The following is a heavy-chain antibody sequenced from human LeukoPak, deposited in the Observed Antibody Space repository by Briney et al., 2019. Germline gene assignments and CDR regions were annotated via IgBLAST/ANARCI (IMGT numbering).Heavy chain of an antibody. J-gene: IGHJ4*02. D-gene: IGHD4-17*01. V-gene: IGHV3-21*01. Sequence: PGGSLRLPCATSGFTFSLYWMNWVRQAPGKGLEWVSSISSSSSYIYYADSVKGRFTISRDNAKNSLYLQMNSLRAEDTAVYYCASANYGDYGLNYWGQGTLVTVSS. CDR1: GFTFSLYW. CDR3: ASANYGDYGLNY. CDR2: ISSSSSYI.